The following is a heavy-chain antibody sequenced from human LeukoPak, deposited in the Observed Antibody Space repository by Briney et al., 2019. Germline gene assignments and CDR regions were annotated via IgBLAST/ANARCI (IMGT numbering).Heavy chain of an antibody. CDR2: ISPYNGNT. CDR3: ARVVVAGGGNWFDP. V-gene: IGHV1-18*04. CDR1: GCTFTSYG. J-gene: IGHJ5*02. Sequence: ASVKVSCKASGCTFTSYGISWVRQAPGQGLEWMGWISPYNGNTNYAQNLQGRVTMTTDTSTSTAYMELRSLRSDDTAVYYCARVVVAGGGNWFDPWGQGTLVTVSS. D-gene: IGHD6-19*01.